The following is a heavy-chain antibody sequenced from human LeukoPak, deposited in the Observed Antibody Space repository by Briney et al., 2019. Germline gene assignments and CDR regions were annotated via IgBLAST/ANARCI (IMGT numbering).Heavy chain of an antibody. J-gene: IGHJ4*02. Sequence: SETLSLTCTVSGDSISSSSSYWGWIRQPPGKGLEWIGSIYYSGNTYYNASLKSQVSISIDTSKNQFSLRLTSVTAADTVVYYCARQTGSGLFILPGGQGTLVTVSS. CDR1: GDSISSSSSY. CDR3: ARQTGSGLFILP. D-gene: IGHD3/OR15-3a*01. V-gene: IGHV4-39*01. CDR2: IYYSGNT.